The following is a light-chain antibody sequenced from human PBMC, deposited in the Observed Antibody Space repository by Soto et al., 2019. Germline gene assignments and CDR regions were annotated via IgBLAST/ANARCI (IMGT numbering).Light chain of an antibody. CDR1: QSVSNDY. CDR2: SVS. CDR3: QLYGTSPKP. J-gene: IGKJ1*01. V-gene: IGKV3-20*01. Sequence: EIVMTQSPATLSVSPGERATLSCRASQSVSNDYVAWVQQKPGQTPRLLIYSVSSRATGIPDRFSGSGSGTDFTLSISRLEPEDFAVYYCQLYGTSPKPFGQGTKVDI.